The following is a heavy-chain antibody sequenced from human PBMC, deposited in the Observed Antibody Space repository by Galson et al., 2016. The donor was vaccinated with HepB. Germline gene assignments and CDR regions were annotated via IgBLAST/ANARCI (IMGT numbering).Heavy chain of an antibody. J-gene: IGHJ4*02. CDR3: TTWLSHHFDY. CDR2: IDGPTPNT. D-gene: IGHD6-19*01. Sequence: SLRLSCADSGFTFRNYALSWVRRAPGTGLEWVSHIDGPTPNTHYAHSVRGRFSIYRDNSRDTLYLQMDSLTAEDSAIYYCTTWLSHHFDYWGQGTLVTVSS. V-gene: IGHV3-23*01. CDR1: GFTFRNYA.